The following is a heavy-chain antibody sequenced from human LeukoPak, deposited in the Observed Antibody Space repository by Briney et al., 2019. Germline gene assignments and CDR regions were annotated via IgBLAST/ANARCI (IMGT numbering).Heavy chain of an antibody. J-gene: IGHJ5*02. CDR3: AKDAAEYYYDSSGYLNWFDP. CDR2: IRYDGSNK. Sequence: GGSLRLSCAASGFTFSSYGMHWVRQAPGKGLEWVAFIRYDGSNKYYADSVKGRFTTSRDNSKNTLYLQMNSLRAEDTAVYYCAKDAAEYYYDSSGYLNWFDPWGQGTLVTVSS. D-gene: IGHD3-22*01. V-gene: IGHV3-30*02. CDR1: GFTFSSYG.